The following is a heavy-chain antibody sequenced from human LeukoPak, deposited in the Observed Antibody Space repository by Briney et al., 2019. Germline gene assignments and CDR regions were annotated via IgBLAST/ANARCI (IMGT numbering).Heavy chain of an antibody. Sequence: GGSLRLSCAASGFSFSDYYMSWIRQAPGKGLEWVSYISSSTNYADSVKGRFTISRDNAKNSLYLQMNSLRAEDTAVYYCARGSDILSPLDYWGQGTLVTVSS. V-gene: IGHV3-11*05. D-gene: IGHD3-9*01. J-gene: IGHJ4*02. CDR1: GFSFSDYY. CDR3: ARGSDILSPLDY. CDR2: ISSST.